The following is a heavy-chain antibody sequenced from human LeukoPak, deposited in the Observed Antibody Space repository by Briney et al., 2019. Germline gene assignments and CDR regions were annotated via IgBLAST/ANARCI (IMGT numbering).Heavy chain of an antibody. CDR1: GFTFSSYW. D-gene: IGHD3-22*01. CDR3: ARAGEYYYDSSGYYTDDAFDI. J-gene: IGHJ3*02. Sequence: GGSLRLSCAASGFTFSSYWMSWVRQAPGKGLEWVANIKQDGSEKYYVDSVKGRFTISRDNAKNSLYLQMNSLRAEDTAVYYCARAGEYYYDSSGYYTDDAFDIWGQGTMVTVSS. CDR2: IKQDGSEK. V-gene: IGHV3-7*01.